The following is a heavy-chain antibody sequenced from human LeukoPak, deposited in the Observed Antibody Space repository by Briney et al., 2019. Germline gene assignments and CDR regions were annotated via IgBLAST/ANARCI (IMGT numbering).Heavy chain of an antibody. CDR1: GGSISSGSYY. CDR2: IYYSGST. J-gene: IGHJ2*01. Sequence: SQTLSLTCTVSGGSISSGSYYWAWIRQHPGKGLEWIGYIYYSGSTYYNPSPKSRVTVSEDTSKNQFSLKLTSVTAADTAVYYCARRAPSAGYFDLWGRGTLVSVSS. CDR3: ARRAPSAGYFDL. V-gene: IGHV4-31*03.